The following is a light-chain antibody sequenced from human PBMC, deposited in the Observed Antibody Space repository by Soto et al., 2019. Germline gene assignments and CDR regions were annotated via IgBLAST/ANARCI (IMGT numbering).Light chain of an antibody. V-gene: IGKV1-33*01. CDR1: EDISNF. Sequence: DIQMTQSPSSLSASVGDRVTISCQATEDISNFLNWYQQKPGKAPKLLIYDASNLEAGVPSRFSGGGSGTHFTLTISSLQPEDFATYYCEQYHNLRLIFGGGTRVDIK. CDR3: EQYHNLRLI. CDR2: DAS. J-gene: IGKJ4*01.